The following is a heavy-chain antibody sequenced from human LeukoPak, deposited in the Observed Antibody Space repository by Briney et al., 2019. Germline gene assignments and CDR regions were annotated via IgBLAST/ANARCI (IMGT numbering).Heavy chain of an antibody. CDR2: IYYSGST. Sequence: PSETLSLTSTVSGGSISSYYWSWIRQPPGKGLEWIGYIYYSGSTNYNPSLKSRVTISVDTSKNQFSLKLSSVTAADTAVYYCASGRTDYWGQGTLVTVSS. CDR3: ASGRTDY. V-gene: IGHV4-59*01. J-gene: IGHJ4*02. CDR1: GGSISSYY.